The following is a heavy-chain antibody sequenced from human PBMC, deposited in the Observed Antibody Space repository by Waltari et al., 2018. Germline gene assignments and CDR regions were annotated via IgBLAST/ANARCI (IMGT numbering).Heavy chain of an antibody. CDR1: GFVFSDYG. CDR2: ISYEGSAK. D-gene: IGHD2-21*01. J-gene: IGHJ6*02. Sequence: QQHLVESGGGVVQPGRSLTLSCAASGFVFSDYGMHWLRRTPDKGLEWVAFISYEGSAKHYRDSVKGRFTISRDDSKSTVYLHMNSLTVEDTTVYVCAKEVGKVTYSYFYGMDVWGQGTTVTVSS. CDR3: AKEVGKVTYSYFYGMDV. V-gene: IGHV3-30*18.